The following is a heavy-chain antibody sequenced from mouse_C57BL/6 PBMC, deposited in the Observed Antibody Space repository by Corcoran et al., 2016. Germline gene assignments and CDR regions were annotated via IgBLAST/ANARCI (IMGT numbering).Heavy chain of an antibody. CDR3: ARWDYGNYWYFDV. D-gene: IGHD2-1*01. CDR2: INPNNGGT. J-gene: IGHJ1*03. CDR1: GYTFTDYY. V-gene: IGHV1-26*01. Sequence: EVQLQQSGPELVKPGASVKISCKASGYTFTDYYMNWVKQSHGKSLEWIGDINPNNGGTSYNQQFKGKATLTVDKSSSTAYMELRSLTSEDSAVYYCARWDYGNYWYFDVWGTGTTVTVSS.